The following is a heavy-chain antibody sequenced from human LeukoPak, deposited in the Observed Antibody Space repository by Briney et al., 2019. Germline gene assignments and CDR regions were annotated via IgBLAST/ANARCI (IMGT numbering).Heavy chain of an antibody. J-gene: IGHJ4*02. Sequence: PGGSLRLSCAASGFTFSDYSMNWVRQAPGKGLEWISYIGIDSGNTNYADSVKGRFTISGDKAKNSLYLQMNSLRVEDTAVYYCARDYKYAFDNWGQGPWSPSPQ. CDR3: ARDYKYAFDN. V-gene: IGHV3-48*01. CDR1: GFTFSDYS. D-gene: IGHD5-24*01. CDR2: IGIDSGNT.